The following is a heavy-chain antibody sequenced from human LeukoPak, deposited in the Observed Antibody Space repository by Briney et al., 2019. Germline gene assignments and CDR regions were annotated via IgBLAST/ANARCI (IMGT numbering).Heavy chain of an antibody. Sequence: PGGSLRLSCAGSGFTFGDCPMSWVRQAPGKGVEGVGFIRSKAYGGTTEYAASVKGRFTISRDDSNSIAYLQMNSLKTEDTAVYYCTREVEVLLWFGELQREYYFDYWGQGTLVTVSS. V-gene: IGHV3-49*04. D-gene: IGHD3-10*01. J-gene: IGHJ4*02. CDR1: GFTFGDCP. CDR2: IRSKAYGGTT. CDR3: TREVEVLLWFGELQREYYFDY.